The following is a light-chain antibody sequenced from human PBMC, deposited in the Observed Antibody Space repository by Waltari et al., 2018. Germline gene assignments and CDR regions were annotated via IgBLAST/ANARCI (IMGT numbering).Light chain of an antibody. CDR3: ATWDDRMNGHWV. V-gene: IGLV1-44*01. CDR1: SSNIGDNV. J-gene: IGLJ3*02. Sequence: QSVLTQSPSASGTPGPRVTISCSGSSSNIGDNVVNGYQQLPGKAPKLLIYRNDQRPSGVPDRFSASKSGTSASLAISGLQSEDEADYYCATWDDRMNGHWVFGGGTKVTVL. CDR2: RND.